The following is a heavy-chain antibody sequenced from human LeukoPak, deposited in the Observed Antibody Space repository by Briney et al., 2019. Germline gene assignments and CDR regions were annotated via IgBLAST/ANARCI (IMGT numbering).Heavy chain of an antibody. CDR1: GYSISSGYY. J-gene: IGHJ4*02. Sequence: SETLSLTXAVSGYSISSGYYWGWIRQPPGKGLEWIGSIYHSGSTYYNPSLKSRVTISVDTSKNQFSLKLSSVTAADTAVYYCARRYYSGSTYYFDYWGQGTLVTVSS. CDR2: IYHSGST. V-gene: IGHV4-38-2*01. D-gene: IGHD5-12*01. CDR3: ARRYYSGSTYYFDY.